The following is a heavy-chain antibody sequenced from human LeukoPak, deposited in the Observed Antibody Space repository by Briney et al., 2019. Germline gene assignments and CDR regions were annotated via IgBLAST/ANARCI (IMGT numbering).Heavy chain of an antibody. Sequence: ASVKVSCKASGYTFASYGISWVRQAPGQGLEWMGWISADNGNINYAQKFQDRVTTTIDTSTSTAHMELRSLRSDDTAVYYCARDRFSGSYYKPWFDPWGQGILVAVSS. J-gene: IGHJ5*02. D-gene: IGHD3-10*01. V-gene: IGHV1-18*01. CDR3: ARDRFSGSYYKPWFDP. CDR1: GYTFASYG. CDR2: ISADNGNI.